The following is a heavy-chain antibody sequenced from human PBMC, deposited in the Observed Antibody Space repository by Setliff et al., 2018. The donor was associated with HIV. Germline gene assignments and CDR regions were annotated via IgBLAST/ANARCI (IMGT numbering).Heavy chain of an antibody. J-gene: IGHJ5*02. Sequence: SETLSLTCTVFGGSISRSSYYWGWIRQPPGKGLEWIASISYSGITYYNPSLKSRVTISVDTSKNQFSLKLSSVTAADTAVYYCARGGWFDPWGQGTLVTVSS. CDR1: GGSISRSSYY. CDR3: ARGGWFDP. V-gene: IGHV4-39*07. D-gene: IGHD3-16*01. CDR2: ISYSGIT.